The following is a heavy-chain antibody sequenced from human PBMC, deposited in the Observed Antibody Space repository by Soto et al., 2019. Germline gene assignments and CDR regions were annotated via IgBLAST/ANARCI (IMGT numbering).Heavy chain of an antibody. J-gene: IGHJ4*02. Sequence: GASVKVSCKASGFTFTDYFMHWMRQAPRQGLEWMAYINLYSGDTRFAPKFQGRVTLTRDTSISTAYIALSSLTSDDTAVYFCARDSTPLAGTFFDYWGQGALVTVSS. CDR1: GFTFTDYF. V-gene: IGHV1-2*02. D-gene: IGHD7-27*01. CDR2: INLYSGDT. CDR3: ARDSTPLAGTFFDY.